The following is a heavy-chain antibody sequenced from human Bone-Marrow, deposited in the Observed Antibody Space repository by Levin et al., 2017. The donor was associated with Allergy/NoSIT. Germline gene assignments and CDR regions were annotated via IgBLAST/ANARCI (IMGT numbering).Heavy chain of an antibody. Sequence: GESLKISCAASGFTFSSLWIHCFRQSPGKGLEWVSRINSDGSNRGYADSVKGRFTITRDNAKNTLYLQMNSLRAEDTAVYYCAPDLTYWGQGTRVTVSS. J-gene: IGHJ4*02. CDR3: APDLTY. CDR1: GFTFSSLW. V-gene: IGHV3-74*01. CDR2: INSDGSNR.